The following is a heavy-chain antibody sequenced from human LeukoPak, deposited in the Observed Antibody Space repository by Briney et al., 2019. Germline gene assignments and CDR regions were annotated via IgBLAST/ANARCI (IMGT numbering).Heavy chain of an antibody. V-gene: IGHV3-21*06. Sequence: GGSLRLSCAASGFTFKIYSMNWVRQAPGKGLEWVSSISTDSSHMYYADSVKGRFTVSRDNAKNSLYLRMNTLRAEDTAVYYCARDDTSAHFFDSWGQGTLVTVSS. CDR3: ARDDTSAHFFDS. D-gene: IGHD3-10*01. CDR2: ISTDSSHM. J-gene: IGHJ4*02. CDR1: GFTFKIYS.